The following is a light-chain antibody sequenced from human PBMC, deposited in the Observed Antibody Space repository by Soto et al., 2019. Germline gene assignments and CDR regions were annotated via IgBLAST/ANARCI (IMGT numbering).Light chain of an antibody. J-gene: IGLJ3*02. CDR1: NIGRKS. Sequence: SYELTQPPSVSVAPGKTARITCGGNNIGRKSVHWYQQKPGQAPVLVIYYDSDRPSGIPERFSGSNSGNTATLTISRVEAGDEADYYCQVWDSSSDLWVFGGGTKLIVL. CDR3: QVWDSSSDLWV. CDR2: YDS. V-gene: IGLV3-21*04.